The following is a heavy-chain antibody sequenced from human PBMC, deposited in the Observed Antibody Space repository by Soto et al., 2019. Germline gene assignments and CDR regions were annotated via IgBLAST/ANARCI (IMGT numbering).Heavy chain of an antibody. V-gene: IGHV1-46*03. CDR3: ARPHTRFGVVIYYFDY. CDR1: GYTFTSYY. CDR2: INPSGGST. J-gene: IGHJ4*02. Sequence: ASVKVSCKAAGYTFTSYYMHWVRQAPRQGLEWMGIINPSGGSTSYAQKFQGRVTMTRDTSTSTVYMELSSLRSEDTAVYYCARPHTRFGVVIYYFDYWGQGALVTVSS. D-gene: IGHD3-3*01.